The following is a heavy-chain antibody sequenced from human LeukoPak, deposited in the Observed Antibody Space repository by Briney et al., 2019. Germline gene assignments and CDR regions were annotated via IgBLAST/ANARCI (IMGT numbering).Heavy chain of an antibody. Sequence: ASVKVSCKASGYTFTSYDINWVRQATGQGPEWMGWMNPNSGNTGYAQKFQGRVTMTRNTSISTAYMELSSLRSEDTAVYYCARVGRYYYDSSGYLSSPPPDYWGQGTLVTVSS. D-gene: IGHD3-22*01. CDR2: MNPNSGNT. V-gene: IGHV1-8*01. CDR1: GYTFTSYD. J-gene: IGHJ4*02. CDR3: ARVGRYYYDSSGYLSSPPPDY.